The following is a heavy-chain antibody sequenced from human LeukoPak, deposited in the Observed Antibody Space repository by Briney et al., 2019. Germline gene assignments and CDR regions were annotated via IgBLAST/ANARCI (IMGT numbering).Heavy chain of an antibody. CDR3: ARAGGLRWFDP. CDR1: GGSFSGYY. Sequence: SSETLSLTCAVYGGSFSGYYWSWIRQPPGKGLEWIGEINHSGSTNYNPSLKSRVTISVDTSKNQFSLKLSSVTAADTAVYYCARAGGLRWFDPWGQGTLVTVSS. V-gene: IGHV4-34*01. CDR2: INHSGST. J-gene: IGHJ5*02. D-gene: IGHD3-16*01.